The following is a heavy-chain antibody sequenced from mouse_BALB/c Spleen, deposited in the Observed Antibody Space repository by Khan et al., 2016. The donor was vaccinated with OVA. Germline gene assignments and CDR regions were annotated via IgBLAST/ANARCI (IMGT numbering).Heavy chain of an antibody. CDR3: ARGNYYGSSSLFGY. V-gene: IGHV1-9*01. D-gene: IGHD1-1*01. CDR2: ILPGSGRN. CDR1: GYTFSSYW. Sequence: QVQLQQSGAELMKPGASVKISCKATGYTFSSYWIEWVKQRPGHGLEWIGEILPGSGRNNYNEKFKGKATFTADTSSHTAYMQLSNLTSDDSAVYYCARGNYYGSSSLFGYWGQGTLVTVSA. J-gene: IGHJ3*01.